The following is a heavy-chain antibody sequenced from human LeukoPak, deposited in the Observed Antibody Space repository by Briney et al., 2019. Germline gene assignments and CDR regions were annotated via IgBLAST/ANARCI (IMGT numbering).Heavy chain of an antibody. D-gene: IGHD3-10*01. CDR3: ARDEGFYGSGSIWYFDL. J-gene: IGHJ2*01. Sequence: GGSLRLSCVASGVTVRTNYMSWVRLRPGKGLEWVSVIYAGGNTFYADSVRGRFTISRDTSKNTLFLQMNSLRVEDTAMYFCARDEGFYGSGSIWYFDLWGRGTRVTVSS. CDR1: GVTVRTNY. V-gene: IGHV3-66*01. CDR2: IYAGGNT.